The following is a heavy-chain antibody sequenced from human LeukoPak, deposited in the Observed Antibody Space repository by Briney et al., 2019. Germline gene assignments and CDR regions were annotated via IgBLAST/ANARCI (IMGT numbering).Heavy chain of an antibody. CDR2: INPNSGGT. CDR1: GYTFTGYY. CDR3: ARHGRFGELLLFDY. Sequence: ASVKVSCKASGYTFTGYYMHWVRQAPGQGLEWMGWINPNSGGTNYAQKFQGRVTMTRDTSISTAYMELSRLRSDDTAVYYCARHGRFGELLLFDYWGQGNLVTVSP. D-gene: IGHD3-10*01. J-gene: IGHJ4*02. V-gene: IGHV1-2*02.